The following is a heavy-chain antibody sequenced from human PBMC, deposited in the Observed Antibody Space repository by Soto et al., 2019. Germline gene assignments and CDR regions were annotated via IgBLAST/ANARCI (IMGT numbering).Heavy chain of an antibody. CDR2: ISWNGGST. Sequence: SGGSMRLSCAASGLTFYSYTMSWVRQDPGKGLEWVSSISWNGGSTYYADSVKGRFTISRDNAKNSLYLQMNSLRAEDTALYYCARTEKYSSSWYGDFDYWGQGTLVTVSS. CDR3: ARTEKYSSSWYGDFDY. J-gene: IGHJ4*02. CDR1: GLTFYSYT. V-gene: IGHV3-20*04. D-gene: IGHD6-13*01.